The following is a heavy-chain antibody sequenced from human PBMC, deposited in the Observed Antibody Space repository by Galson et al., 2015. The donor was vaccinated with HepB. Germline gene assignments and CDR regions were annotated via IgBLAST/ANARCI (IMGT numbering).Heavy chain of an antibody. CDR2: IKQDESDK. CDR1: GFTFSRYW. CDR3: ARVVLGFGEIEPAFDY. Sequence: SLRLSCAASGFTFSRYWMSWVRQAPGKGLEWVANIKQDESDKYYVDSVKGRFTISRDNARNSLFLQMNSLRADDTAVFYCARVVLGFGEIEPAFDYWGQGTLVTVSS. V-gene: IGHV3-7*03. J-gene: IGHJ4*02. D-gene: IGHD3-10*01.